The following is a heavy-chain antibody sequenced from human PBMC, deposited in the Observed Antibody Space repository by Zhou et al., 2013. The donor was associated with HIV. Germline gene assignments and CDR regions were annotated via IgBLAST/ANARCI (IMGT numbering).Heavy chain of an antibody. CDR2: IIPILGIA. Sequence: QVQLVQSGAEVKKPGSSVKVSCKASGGTFSSYAISWVRQAPGQGLEWMGRIIPILGIANYAQKFQGRVTITADKSTSTAYMELSSLRSEDTAVYYCARDCSSTSCATPLDYWGQGTLVTRLL. CDR3: ARDCSSTSCATPLDY. V-gene: IGHV1-69*04. D-gene: IGHD2-2*01. CDR1: GGTFSSYA. J-gene: IGHJ4*02.